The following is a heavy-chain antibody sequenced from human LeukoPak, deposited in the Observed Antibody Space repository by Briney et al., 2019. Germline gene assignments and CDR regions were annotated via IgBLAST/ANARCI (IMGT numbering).Heavy chain of an antibody. J-gene: IGHJ3*02. CDR3: ARRTYGAFDI. D-gene: IGHD3-10*01. CDR1: GFTFSSYG. CDR2: IWYEGSNR. Sequence: GGSLRLSCAASGFTFSSYGMHWVRQAPGKGVEWGAVIWYEGSNRYYADSVRGGITISRENTKNTLYLKINRLRAEETGVYYCARRTYGAFDIWGQGTIVTVSS. V-gene: IGHV3-33*01.